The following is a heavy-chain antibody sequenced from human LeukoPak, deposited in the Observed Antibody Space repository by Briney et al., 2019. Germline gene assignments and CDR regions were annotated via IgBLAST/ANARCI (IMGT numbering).Heavy chain of an antibody. CDR3: ARFIAAPYYFDY. Sequence: GGSLRLSCAASGFTFSSYSMNWVCQAPGKGLEWVSSISSSSIYIYYADSVKGRFTISRDNAKKSMYLQMNSLRAEDTAVYYCARFIAAPYYFDYWGRGTLVTVSS. CDR1: GFTFSSYS. D-gene: IGHD6-13*01. J-gene: IGHJ4*02. CDR2: ISSSSIYI. V-gene: IGHV3-21*01.